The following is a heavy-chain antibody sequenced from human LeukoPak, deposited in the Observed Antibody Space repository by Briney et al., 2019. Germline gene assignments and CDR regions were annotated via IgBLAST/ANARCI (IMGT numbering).Heavy chain of an antibody. CDR3: ARDLGYYYGSGSYSLVY. D-gene: IGHD3-10*01. J-gene: IGHJ4*02. V-gene: IGHV1-69*06. CDR1: GGTFSSYA. Sequence: RASVKVSCKASGGTFSSYAISWVRQAPGQGLEWMGGIIPIFGTANYAQKFQGRVTITADKSTSTAYMELSSLRPEDTAVYYCARDLGYYYGSGSYSLVYWGQGTLVTVSS. CDR2: IIPIFGTA.